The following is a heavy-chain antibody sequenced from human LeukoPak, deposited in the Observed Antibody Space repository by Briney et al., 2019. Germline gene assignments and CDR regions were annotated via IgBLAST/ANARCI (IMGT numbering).Heavy chain of an antibody. CDR3: ARVMVVAGNGGYFLY. V-gene: IGHV1-69*01. J-gene: IGHJ1*01. CDR2: IIPIFGST. D-gene: IGHD2-15*01. CDR1: GGSLSSFA. Sequence: GSSVKVSCKASGGSLSSFALNWVRQTPGQGLEWMGGIIPIFGSTNYAQKFQVRVTITADESTNTACMELNSLRSEDTGVYYCARVMVVAGNGGYFLYWGQGTLVTVSS.